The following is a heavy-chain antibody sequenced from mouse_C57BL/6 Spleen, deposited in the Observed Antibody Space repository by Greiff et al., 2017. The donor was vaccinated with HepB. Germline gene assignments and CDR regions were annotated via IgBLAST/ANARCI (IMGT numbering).Heavy chain of an antibody. CDR2: INPNNGGT. J-gene: IGHJ3*01. D-gene: IGHD1-1*01. CDR3: ARTPPHYYGSSSGFAY. Sequence: EVQLQQSGPELVKPGASVKMSCKASGYTFTDYNMHWVKQSHGKSLEWIGYINPNNGGTSYNQKFKGKATLTVNKSSSTAYIELRSLTSEDSAVYYCARTPPHYYGSSSGFAYCGQGTLVTVSA. CDR1: GYTFTDYN. V-gene: IGHV1-22*01.